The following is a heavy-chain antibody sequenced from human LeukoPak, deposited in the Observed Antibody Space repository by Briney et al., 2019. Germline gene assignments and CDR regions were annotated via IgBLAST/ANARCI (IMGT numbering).Heavy chain of an antibody. CDR1: GLTFSSDA. V-gene: IGHV3-23*01. CDR2: ITSGGST. D-gene: IGHD2-15*01. CDR3: AKYVVAASTYYFDY. J-gene: IGHJ4*02. Sequence: GGSLTLLCALCGLTFSSDAMIWVRQAPGKGLECVSTITSGGSTYYADSVKGPITNSRDNSKNTLYLQMNSLTADDTAVYYCAKYVVAASTYYFDYWGQGTLVTVSS.